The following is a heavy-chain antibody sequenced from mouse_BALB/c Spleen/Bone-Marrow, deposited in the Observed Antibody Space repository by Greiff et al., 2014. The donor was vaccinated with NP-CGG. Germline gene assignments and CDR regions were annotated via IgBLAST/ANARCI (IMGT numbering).Heavy chain of an antibody. CDR2: IWSGGST. CDR1: GFSLTSYG. V-gene: IGHV2-2*02. D-gene: IGHD1-2*01. CDR3: AGITTALAY. J-gene: IGHJ3*01. Sequence: VQLVESGPGLVQPSQSLSITCTVSGFSLTSYGVHWVRQSPGKGLEWLGVIWSGGSTDYNAAFISRLSISKDNSKSQVFFKMNSLQANDTAIYYCAGITTALAYWGQGTLVTVSA.